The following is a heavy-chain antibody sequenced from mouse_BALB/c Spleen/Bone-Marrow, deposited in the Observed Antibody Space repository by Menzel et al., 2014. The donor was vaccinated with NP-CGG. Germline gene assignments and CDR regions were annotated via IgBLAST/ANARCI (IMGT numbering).Heavy chain of an antibody. V-gene: IGHV1-7*01. Sequence: QVQLQQSGAELAKPGASAKMSCKASGHTFTSYWMHWVKQRPGQGLEWIGYINPTSGYTEYNQKFKDKATLTADKSSSTAYMQLGSLTSEDSAVYYCATGYYAMDSWGQGSPVTVSS. J-gene: IGHJ4*01. CDR2: INPTSGYT. CDR1: GHTFTSYW. CDR3: ATGYYAMDS.